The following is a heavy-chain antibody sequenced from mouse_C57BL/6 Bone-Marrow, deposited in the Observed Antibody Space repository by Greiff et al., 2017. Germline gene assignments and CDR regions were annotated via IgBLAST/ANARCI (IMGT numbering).Heavy chain of an antibody. Sequence: QVHVKQPGAELVMPGASVKLSCKASGYTFTSYWMHWVKQRPGQGLEWIGEIDPSDSYTNYNQKFKGKSTWTVDKSSRTAYMQLSSLTSEDSAVYSCAREDAGYHWNCDVWGTGTTLTVSS. D-gene: IGHD2-3*01. CDR3: AREDAGYHWNCDV. CDR2: IDPSDSYT. CDR1: GYTFTSYW. V-gene: IGHV1-69*01. J-gene: IGHJ1*03.